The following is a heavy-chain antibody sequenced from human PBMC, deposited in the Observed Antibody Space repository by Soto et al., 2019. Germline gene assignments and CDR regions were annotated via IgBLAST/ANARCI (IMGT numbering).Heavy chain of an antibody. CDR3: ARTGMGLVLGVGSFAVYYYGMDV. CDR1: GGSISNFY. D-gene: IGHD3-10*01. CDR2: VYYTGST. Sequence: SETLSLTCTVSGGSISNFYWSWIRQPPGKGLEWIGYVYYTGSTSYNPSLKRRVTFSADSSRGQFSLRLNSVTAADTAVYYCARTGMGLVLGVGSFAVYYYGMDVWGQGTTVTVSS. J-gene: IGHJ6*02. V-gene: IGHV4-59*08.